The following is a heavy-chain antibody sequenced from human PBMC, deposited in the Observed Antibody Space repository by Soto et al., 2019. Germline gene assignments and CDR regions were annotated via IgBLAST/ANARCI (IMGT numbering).Heavy chain of an antibody. V-gene: IGHV4-30-4*01. Sequence: PSETLSLTCTVSGGSISSGEYYWSWIRQPPGKGLEWIGSIYYSGSTYYNPSLKSRVTISVDTAKNQFSLKLNSVTAADTAGDNCPRPTPPFFLTLVRPVIHHNWLDSCRQGPLVTVSS. CDR1: GGSISSGEYY. D-gene: IGHD3-10*02. CDR3: PRPTPPFFLTLVRPVIHHNWLDS. CDR2: IYYSGST. J-gene: IGHJ5*01.